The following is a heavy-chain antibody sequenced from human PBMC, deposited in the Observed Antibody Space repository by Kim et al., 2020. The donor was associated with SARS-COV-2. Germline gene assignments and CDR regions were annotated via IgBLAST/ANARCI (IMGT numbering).Heavy chain of an antibody. D-gene: IGHD1-26*01. CDR3: ARSMGATLDYYYYGMDV. Sequence: GGSLRLSCAASGFTFSSYGMHWVRQAPGKGLEWVAVIWYDGSNKYYADSVKGRFTISRDNSKNTLYLQMNSLRAEDTAVYYCARSMGATLDYYYYGMDVWGQGTTVTVSS. CDR2: IWYDGSNK. J-gene: IGHJ6*02. V-gene: IGHV3-33*01. CDR1: GFTFSSYG.